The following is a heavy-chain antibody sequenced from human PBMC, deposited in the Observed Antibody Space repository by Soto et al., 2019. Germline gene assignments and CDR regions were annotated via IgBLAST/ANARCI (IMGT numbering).Heavy chain of an antibody. Sequence: QITLKESGPPLVKPTQTLTLTCTFSGFSLRTSGVSVGWIRQPPGKALEWLALIYWNDDKRYSPSLKNRLTITKDTSKNQVVLQMTNMDPVDTATFYCVYYDGYECSDIWGQGTLVAVSS. CDR1: GFSLRTSGVS. CDR2: IYWNDDK. V-gene: IGHV2-5*01. CDR3: VYYDGYECSDI. J-gene: IGHJ4*02. D-gene: IGHD3-16*01.